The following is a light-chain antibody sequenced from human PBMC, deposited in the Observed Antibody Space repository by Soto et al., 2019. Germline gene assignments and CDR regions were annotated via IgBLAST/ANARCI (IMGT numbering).Light chain of an antibody. V-gene: IGKV3-15*01. CDR3: QQYNNWPRT. CDR2: GAS. Sequence: DIVMTQSPVTLSVSPGERATLSCRASQGVSNNLAWYQQKPGQAPRLLIYGASTRAAGVPARFSGSGSGTEFTLTITSLQSEDFAIYYCQQYNNWPRTFGPGTKVDIK. CDR1: QGVSNN. J-gene: IGKJ3*01.